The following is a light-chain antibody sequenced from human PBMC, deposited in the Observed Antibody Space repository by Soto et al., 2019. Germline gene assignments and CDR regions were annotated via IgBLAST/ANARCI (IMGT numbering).Light chain of an antibody. CDR3: QSYDSSLSGWV. CDR1: SSNIGAGYD. CDR2: GNS. J-gene: IGLJ3*02. V-gene: IGLV1-40*01. Sequence: QSVLTQPPSVSGAPGQRVTISCTGSSSNIGAGYDVHWYQQLPGTAPKLLIYGNSNRPSGVPDPFSGSKSGTSASLAITGLQAEDEADYHCQSYDSSLSGWVFGGGTKLTVL.